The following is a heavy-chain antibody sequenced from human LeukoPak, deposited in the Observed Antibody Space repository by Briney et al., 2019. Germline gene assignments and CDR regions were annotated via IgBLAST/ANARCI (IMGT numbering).Heavy chain of an antibody. CDR1: GGTFSSYA. Sequence: GASVKVSCKASGGTFSSYAISWVRQAPGQGLEWMGGIIPIFGTANYAQKFQGRVTITTDESTSTAYMELSSLRSEDTAVYYCAREGPLYVFPVGNWFDPWGQGTLVTVSS. J-gene: IGHJ5*02. D-gene: IGHD2-21*01. CDR2: IIPIFGTA. V-gene: IGHV1-69*05. CDR3: AREGPLYVFPVGNWFDP.